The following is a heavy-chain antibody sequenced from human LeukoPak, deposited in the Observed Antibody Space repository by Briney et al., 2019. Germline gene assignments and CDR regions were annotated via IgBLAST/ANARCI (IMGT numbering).Heavy chain of an antibody. D-gene: IGHD2-15*01. V-gene: IGHV1-18*01. Sequence: GASVKVSCKASGYTFTSYGISWVRHAPGQGLEWMGWISGNNGNTNYAQKFQVRVTMTTDTSTSTAYMEMRSLRSDDTAVYYCARDFFHGHCAGLSCFLLDYWGQGSLVTVSS. CDR1: GYTFTSYG. J-gene: IGHJ4*02. CDR3: ARDFFHGHCAGLSCFLLDY. CDR2: ISGNNGNT.